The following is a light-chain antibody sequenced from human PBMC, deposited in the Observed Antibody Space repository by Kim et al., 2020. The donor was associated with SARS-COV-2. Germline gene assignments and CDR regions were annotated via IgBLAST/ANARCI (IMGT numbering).Light chain of an antibody. CDR1: RSNIGSYD. CDR2: ADF. V-gene: IGLV1-40*01. Sequence: QSVLTQPPSVSGAPGQRVNISCTGSRSNIGSYDVHWYQHLPGTAPKLLIYADFNRPSGVPDRFSGSKSGTSASLAITGLQGEDVADYYCQSYDSSLSDSWVFGGGTQLTVL. J-gene: IGLJ3*02. CDR3: QSYDSSLSDSWV.